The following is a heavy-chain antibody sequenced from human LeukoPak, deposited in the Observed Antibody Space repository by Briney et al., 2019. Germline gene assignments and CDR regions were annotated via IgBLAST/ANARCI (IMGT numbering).Heavy chain of an antibody. D-gene: IGHD2-2*01. CDR3: ARDRLPAASTHDAFDI. Sequence: ASVKVSCKASGGTFSSYAISWVRQAPGQGLEWMGGIIPIFGTANYAQKFQGRVTITADESTSTAYMELSSLRSEDTAVYYCARDRLPAASTHDAFDIWGQGTMVTVSS. CDR2: IIPIFGTA. CDR1: GGTFSSYA. V-gene: IGHV1-69*13. J-gene: IGHJ3*02.